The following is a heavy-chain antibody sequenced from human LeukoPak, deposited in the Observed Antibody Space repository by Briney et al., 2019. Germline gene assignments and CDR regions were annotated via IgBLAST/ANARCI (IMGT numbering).Heavy chain of an antibody. CDR1: GGSITSYY. Sequence: PSQTLSLTCTVSGGSITSYYWGWNWKRPGKVLELIGYMYDSGSTNKNTSLKIRVNISVDTSKNTFSLRLTPLTDTVTSVYTTARHGGSYTFDFWGQGVLVTVSS. CDR2: MYDSGST. D-gene: IGHD1-26*01. J-gene: IGHJ4*02. CDR3: ARHGGSYTFDF. V-gene: IGHV4-59*13.